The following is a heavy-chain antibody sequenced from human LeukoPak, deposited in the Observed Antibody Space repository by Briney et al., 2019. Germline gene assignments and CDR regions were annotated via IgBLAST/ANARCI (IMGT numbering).Heavy chain of an antibody. CDR1: GFTFSSYA. J-gene: IGHJ5*02. CDR2: ISGSGGST. V-gene: IGHV3-23*01. Sequence: GGSLRLSCAASGFTFSSYAMSWVRQAPGKGLEWVSAISGSGGSTYYADSVKGRFAISRDNSKNTLYLQMNSLRAEDTAVYYCAKDAEVGGYSGYNWFDPWGQGTLVTVSS. D-gene: IGHD5-12*01. CDR3: AKDAEVGGYSGYNWFDP.